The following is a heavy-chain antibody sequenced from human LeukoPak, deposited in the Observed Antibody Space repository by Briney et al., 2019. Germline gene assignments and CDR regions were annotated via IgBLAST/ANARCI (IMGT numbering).Heavy chain of an antibody. J-gene: IGHJ4*02. CDR3: ARRFGPMIVASFDY. CDR1: GFTFSSYS. V-gene: IGHV3-21*01. Sequence: GGSLRLSCAASGFTFSSYSMNWVRQAPGKGLEWVSSISSSSSYIYYADSVKGRFTISRDNAKNSLYLQMNSLRAEDTAVYYCARRFGPMIVASFDYWGQGTLVTVSS. D-gene: IGHD3-22*01. CDR2: ISSSSSYI.